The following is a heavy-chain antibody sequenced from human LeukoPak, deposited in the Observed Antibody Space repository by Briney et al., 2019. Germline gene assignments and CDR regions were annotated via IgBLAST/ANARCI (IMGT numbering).Heavy chain of an antibody. D-gene: IGHD1-26*01. Sequence: PGGSLRLSCAASGFRFSSYAMSWVRQAPGKGLEWVSAISGSGGSTYYADSVKGRFTISRDNSKNTLYLQMNSLRAEDTAVYYCAKDSQIYSGSSFDYWGQGTLVTVSS. CDR2: ISGSGGST. V-gene: IGHV3-23*01. CDR3: AKDSQIYSGSSFDY. J-gene: IGHJ4*02. CDR1: GFRFSSYA.